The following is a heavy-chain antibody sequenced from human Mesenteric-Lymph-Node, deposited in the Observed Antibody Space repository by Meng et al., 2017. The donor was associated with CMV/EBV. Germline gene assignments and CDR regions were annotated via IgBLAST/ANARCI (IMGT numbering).Heavy chain of an antibody. CDR2: IYPTGDT. CDR1: GFTFSRYD. V-gene: IGHV3-13*03. CDR3: ATGLPRFDY. J-gene: IGHJ4*02. D-gene: IGHD2-15*01. Sequence: GESLKISCAACGFTFSRYDMHWVRQATGKGLEWVSAIYPTGDTYYPSSVKGQLTLSRENAKNTLYLQMNSLRAEDTAVYYCATGLPRFDYWGQGTLVTVSS.